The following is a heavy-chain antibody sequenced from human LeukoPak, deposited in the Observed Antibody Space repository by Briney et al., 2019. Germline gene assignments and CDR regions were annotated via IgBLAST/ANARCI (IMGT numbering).Heavy chain of an antibody. V-gene: IGHV3-21*01. D-gene: IGHD3-22*01. CDR2: ISSSSSYI. CDR1: GFIFSSYE. Sequence: PGGSLRLSCAASGFIFSSYEMNWVRQAPGKGLEWVSSISSSSSYIYYADSVKGRFTISRDNAKNSLYLQMNSLRAEDTAVYYCARDGADYYDSSGYYPFDYWGQGTLVTVSS. J-gene: IGHJ4*02. CDR3: ARDGADYYDSSGYYPFDY.